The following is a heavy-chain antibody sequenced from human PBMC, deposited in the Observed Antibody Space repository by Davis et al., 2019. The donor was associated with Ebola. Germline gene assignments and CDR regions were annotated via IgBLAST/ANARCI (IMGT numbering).Heavy chain of an antibody. CDR1: GFTFSDYY. V-gene: IGHV3-11*05. Sequence: GESLKISCAASGFTFSDYYMSWIRQAPGKGLEWVSSISSSSSYIYYADSVKGRFTISRDNAKNSLYLQMNSLRAEDTALYYCAKDIRRRGVIIDYFDYWGQGTLVTVSS. CDR2: ISSSSSYI. CDR3: AKDIRRRGVIIDYFDY. D-gene: IGHD3-10*01. J-gene: IGHJ4*02.